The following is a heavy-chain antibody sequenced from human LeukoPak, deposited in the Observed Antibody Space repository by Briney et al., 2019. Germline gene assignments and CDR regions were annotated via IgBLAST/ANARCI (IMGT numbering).Heavy chain of an antibody. J-gene: IGHJ4*02. Sequence: GGSLRLSCAASGFSFISYGMHWVRQAPGKGLEWVGVISDDGRNKKYADSVKGRFTISRDNSKDTLYLQMNSLRDEDTAVYYCAKRPSDYADYVTYFDYWGQGTLVTVSS. V-gene: IGHV3-30*18. CDR3: AKRPSDYADYVTYFDY. CDR1: GFSFISYG. CDR2: ISDDGRNK. D-gene: IGHD4-17*01.